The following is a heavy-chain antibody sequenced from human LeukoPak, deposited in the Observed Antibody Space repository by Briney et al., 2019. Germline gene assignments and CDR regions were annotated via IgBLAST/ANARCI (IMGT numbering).Heavy chain of an antibody. CDR1: GGSISSYY. CDR2: IYYSGST. J-gene: IGHJ6*03. CDR3: AREIRGYMDV. V-gene: IGHV4-59*01. Sequence: SETLSLTCTVSGGSISSYYWSWIRQPPGKGLEWIGYIYYSGSTNYNPSLKSRVTISVDTSKNQFSLKLSSVTAADTAVYYCAREIRGYMDVWGRGTMVTISS. D-gene: IGHD3-10*01.